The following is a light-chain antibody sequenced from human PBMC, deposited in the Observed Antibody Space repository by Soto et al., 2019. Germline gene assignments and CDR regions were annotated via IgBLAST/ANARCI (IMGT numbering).Light chain of an antibody. J-gene: IGKJ1*01. CDR2: GTS. V-gene: IGKV3-20*01. CDR1: QTVTSDY. CDR3: QHYGTSPT. Sequence: EVVLTQSPGTLSLSPGERATLSCRASQTVTSDYLSWYQQKPGQAPRLLIFGTSTRATGIPDRFSGRRSGTDFSLIISSLEPEDFAVYYCQHYGTSPTFGQGTKVEIK.